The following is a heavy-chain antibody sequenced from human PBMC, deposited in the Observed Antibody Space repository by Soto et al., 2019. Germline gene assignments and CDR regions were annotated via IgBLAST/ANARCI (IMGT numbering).Heavy chain of an antibody. CDR3: ARDLAGYSYGYPYYYYYYGMDV. D-gene: IGHD5-18*01. J-gene: IGHJ6*02. V-gene: IGHV1-69*01. CDR2: IIPIFGTA. Sequence: SVKVSCKASGYTFTSYGISWVRQAPGQGLEWMGGIIPIFGTANYAQKFQGRVTITADESTSTAYMELSSLRSEGTAVYYCARDLAGYSYGYPYYYYYYGMDVWGQGTTVTVSS. CDR1: GYTFTSYG.